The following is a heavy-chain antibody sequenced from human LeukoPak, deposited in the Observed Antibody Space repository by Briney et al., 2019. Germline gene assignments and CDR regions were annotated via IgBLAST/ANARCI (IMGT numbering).Heavy chain of an antibody. J-gene: IGHJ4*02. Sequence: PSGTLSLTCAVSGGSISSSNWWSWVRQPPGKGLEWIGEIYHSGSTNYNPTLGGRVTISLDTSKNRLSLNLSSVTAADTAVYYCARSGLSGSGRKRRAYFDYWGQGALVTVSS. CDR3: ARSGLSGSGRKRRAYFDY. CDR1: GGSISSSNW. CDR2: IYHSGST. V-gene: IGHV4-4*02. D-gene: IGHD3-10*01.